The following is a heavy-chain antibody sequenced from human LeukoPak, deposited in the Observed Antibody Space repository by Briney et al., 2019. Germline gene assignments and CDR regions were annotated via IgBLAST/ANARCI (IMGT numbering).Heavy chain of an antibody. CDR1: GYTFTGYY. Sequence: GASGKLSCKASGYTFTGYYMHWVRQAPGQGLEWMGWINTNSGGTNYAQKFQGRVTMTRDTSISTSYMKLSRLRSDDTAVYYGERVGVEMAPHFDYWGQGTLVTVSS. J-gene: IGHJ4*02. V-gene: IGHV1-2*02. CDR3: ERVGVEMAPHFDY. D-gene: IGHD5-24*01. CDR2: INTNSGGT.